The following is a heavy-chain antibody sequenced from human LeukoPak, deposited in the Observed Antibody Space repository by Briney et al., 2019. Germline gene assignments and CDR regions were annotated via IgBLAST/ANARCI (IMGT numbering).Heavy chain of an antibody. Sequence: PSETLSLTCTVSGSSISSYYWGWIRQTPGKGLEWIASWSDSGSTYYNASLRSRLIISVDTSKNQFSLKVISVTAADTAVYYCAAMYTSSHSWGQGTLVTVSS. V-gene: IGHV4-39*07. CDR2: WSDSGST. J-gene: IGHJ5*02. CDR1: GSSISSYY. D-gene: IGHD2-8*01. CDR3: AAMYTSSHS.